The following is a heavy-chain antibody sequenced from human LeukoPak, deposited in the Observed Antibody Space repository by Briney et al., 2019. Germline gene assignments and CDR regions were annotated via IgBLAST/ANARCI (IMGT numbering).Heavy chain of an antibody. Sequence: SETLSLTCTVSGGSISGYYLTWIRQTPGKGLEWIGYIYYTGNTNYNPSLRSRVTISLDRSKTQCSLRLTSVNAADTAVYYCARQSAVAGTLWFDSWGQGTLVTVSS. CDR1: GGSISGYY. CDR2: IYYTGNT. J-gene: IGHJ5*01. V-gene: IGHV4-59*08. D-gene: IGHD6-19*01. CDR3: ARQSAVAGTLWFDS.